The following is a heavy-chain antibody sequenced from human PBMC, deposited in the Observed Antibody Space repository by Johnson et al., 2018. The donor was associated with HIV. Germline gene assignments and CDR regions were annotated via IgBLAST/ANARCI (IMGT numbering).Heavy chain of an antibody. Sequence: EMQLVESGGDVARPGGSLRLSCEASGFTFDEYDMSWVRQAPGKGLEWVSSINWNGGTPGSADSVKGRFTISRDNSKNTLYLQMNSLRAEDTAVYYCAKDVLRFLESRLNAFDIWDQGTMVTVSS. CDR3: AKDVLRFLESRLNAFDI. V-gene: IGHV3-20*04. D-gene: IGHD3-3*01. J-gene: IGHJ3*02. CDR2: INWNGGTP. CDR1: GFTFDEYD.